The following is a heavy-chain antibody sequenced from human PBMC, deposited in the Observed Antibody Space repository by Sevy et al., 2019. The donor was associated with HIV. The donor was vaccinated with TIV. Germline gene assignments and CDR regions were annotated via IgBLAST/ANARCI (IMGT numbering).Heavy chain of an antibody. CDR2: ISGSSGTI. D-gene: IGHD3-22*01. V-gene: IGHV3-48*02. J-gene: IGHJ4*02. CDR1: GFSFSQYS. Sequence: GGSLRLSCAASGFSFSQYSMNWDRQAPGKGLEWLSYISGSSGTIYYAGSVKGRFTISRDNAKNSVYLQMNSLRDEDSAVYYCARVVLYYDANYCDFWGQGALVTVSS. CDR3: ARVVLYYDANYCDF.